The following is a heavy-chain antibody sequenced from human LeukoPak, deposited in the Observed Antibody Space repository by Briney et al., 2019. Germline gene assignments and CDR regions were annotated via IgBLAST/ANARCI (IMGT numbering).Heavy chain of an antibody. CDR2: ISNDSVDK. CDR3: ARRDWVSGAVRAFDI. Sequence: GGSLRLSCVVSGFIFSDYYMSWISQAPGKGLEWVSYISNDSVDKYYVDSVRGRFTISRDNAKKSMYLQMSGLIVDYTAVYYCARRDWVSGAVRAFDIWGQGTMVTVSS. V-gene: IGHV3-11*04. D-gene: IGHD3-3*01. J-gene: IGHJ3*02. CDR1: GFIFSDYY.